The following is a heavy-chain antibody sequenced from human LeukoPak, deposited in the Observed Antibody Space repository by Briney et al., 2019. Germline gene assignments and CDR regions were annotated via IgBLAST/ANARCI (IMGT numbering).Heavy chain of an antibody. CDR1: GYTCTSYG. J-gene: IGHJ5*02. V-gene: IGHV1-18*01. D-gene: IGHD3-9*01. CDR2: ISAYNGNT. CDR3: ARVLPSYDILTGYYNRNWFDP. Sequence: GASVKVSCKASGYTCTSYGISWVRQAPGQGREWRGWISAYNGNTNYAQKLQGRVTMTTATSTSTAYMELRSLRSDDTAVYFCARVLPSYDILTGYYNRNWFDPWGQGTLVTVSS.